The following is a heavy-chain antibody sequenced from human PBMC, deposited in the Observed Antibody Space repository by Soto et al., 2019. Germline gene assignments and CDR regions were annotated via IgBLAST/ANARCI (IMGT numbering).Heavy chain of an antibody. Sequence: SETLSLTCAVSGYSISSGHYWGWIRQPPGKGLEWIGSIYHSGSTYYNPSLKSRVTISVDTSKNQFSLKLSSVTAADTAVYYCAREYYDILTGYYYFDYWGQGTLVTVSS. CDR3: AREYYDILTGYYYFDY. J-gene: IGHJ4*02. V-gene: IGHV4-38-2*02. D-gene: IGHD3-9*01. CDR2: IYHSGST. CDR1: GYSISSGHY.